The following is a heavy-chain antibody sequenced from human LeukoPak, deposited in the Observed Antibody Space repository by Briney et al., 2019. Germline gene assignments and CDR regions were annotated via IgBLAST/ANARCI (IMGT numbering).Heavy chain of an antibody. CDR1: GGSISSYY. CDR3: ARLPIPRSYSSSSGGWFDP. V-gene: IGHV4-59*08. Sequence: SETLSLTCTVSGGSISSYYWSWIRQPPGKGLEWIGYIYYSGSTNYNPSLKSRVTISVDTSKNQFSLKLSSVTAADTAVYYCARLPIPRSYSSSSGGWFDPWGQGTLVTVSS. CDR2: IYYSGST. J-gene: IGHJ5*02. D-gene: IGHD6-13*01.